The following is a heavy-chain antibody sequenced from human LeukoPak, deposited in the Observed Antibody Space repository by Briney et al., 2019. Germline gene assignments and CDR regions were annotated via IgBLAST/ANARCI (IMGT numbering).Heavy chain of an antibody. CDR2: INPNTGGT. D-gene: IGHD2/OR15-2a*01. Sequence: ASVKVFCKASGYIFTGYYMHWVRQAPGQGLEWMGWINPNTGGTNYAQKFQGRVTMTRDTSINTAYMELDRLRSDDAAVYYCARVLSGVLWHWGQGTLVTVSS. V-gene: IGHV1-2*02. CDR3: ARVLSGVLWH. J-gene: IGHJ4*02. CDR1: GYIFTGYY.